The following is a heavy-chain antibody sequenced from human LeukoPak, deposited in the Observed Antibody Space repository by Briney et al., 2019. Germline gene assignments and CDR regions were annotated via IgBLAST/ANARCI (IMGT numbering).Heavy chain of an antibody. Sequence: PSETLSLTCAVYGGSFSGYYWSWIRQPPGKGLEWIGEINHSGSTNYNPSLKSRVTISVDTSKNQFSLKLSSVTAADTAVYYCARGGLWELNIWGQGTLVTVSS. J-gene: IGHJ4*02. CDR2: INHSGST. V-gene: IGHV4-34*01. CDR1: GGSFSGYY. D-gene: IGHD1-26*01. CDR3: ARGGLWELNI.